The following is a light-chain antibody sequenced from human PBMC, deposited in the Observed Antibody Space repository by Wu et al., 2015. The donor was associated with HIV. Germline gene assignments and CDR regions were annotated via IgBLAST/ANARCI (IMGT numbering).Light chain of an antibody. V-gene: IGKV3-15*01. J-gene: IGKJ1*01. CDR2: GAF. CDR3: QQYYYWPRT. Sequence: EIKLTQSPVTLSVSPGERATLSCRATQSVGNNLAWYQQRPGQTPRLLIFGAFTRATGVPARFSGNGSGTEFNLTITSLQSEDFALYYCQQYYYWPRTFGQG. CDR1: QSVGNN.